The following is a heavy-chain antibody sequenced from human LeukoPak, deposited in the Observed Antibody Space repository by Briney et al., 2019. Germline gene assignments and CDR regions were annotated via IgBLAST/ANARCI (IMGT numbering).Heavy chain of an antibody. CDR1: GLTFSSYW. J-gene: IGHJ4*02. CDR3: ASNSGTHFDY. Sequence: GGSLRLSCAASGLTFSSYWMHWVRQAPGKGLVWVSRINADGSTTTYADSVKGRFTISRDDAKNTLYLQMNSLRDEDTAVYYCASNSGTHFDYWGQGIVVTVSS. CDR2: INADGSTT. V-gene: IGHV3-74*01. D-gene: IGHD1-26*01.